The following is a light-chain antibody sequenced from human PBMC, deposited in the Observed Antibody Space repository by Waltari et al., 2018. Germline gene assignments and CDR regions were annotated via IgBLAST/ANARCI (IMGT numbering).Light chain of an antibody. Sequence: QAGLTQPPSVSKGLRQTATLTCPGNSNNVGNQGAAWLQQHQGHPPKLLSYRNNNRPSGISERLSASRSGNTASLTITGLQPEDEADYYCSAWDSSLSAQVFGGGTKLTVL. CDR3: SAWDSSLSAQV. CDR2: RNN. J-gene: IGLJ2*01. V-gene: IGLV10-54*01. CDR1: SNNVGNQG.